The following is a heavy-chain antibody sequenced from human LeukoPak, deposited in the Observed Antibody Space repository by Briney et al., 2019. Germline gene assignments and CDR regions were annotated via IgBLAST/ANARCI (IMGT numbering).Heavy chain of an antibody. CDR2: MNPNSGNT. CDR1: GYTFTSYD. D-gene: IGHD1-26*01. Sequence: ASVKVSCKASGYTFTSYDINWVRQATGQGLEWMGWMNPNSGNTGYAQKFQGRVTITRNTSISTAYMELSSLRSEDTAVYYCARDRVGASWFDPWGQGTLVTVSS. CDR3: ARDRVGASWFDP. V-gene: IGHV1-8*03. J-gene: IGHJ5*02.